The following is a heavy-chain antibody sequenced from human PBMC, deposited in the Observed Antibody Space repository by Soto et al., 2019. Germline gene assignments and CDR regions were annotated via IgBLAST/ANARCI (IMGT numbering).Heavy chain of an antibody. J-gene: IGHJ4*02. CDR1: GFTFSSYS. V-gene: IGHV3-48*02. D-gene: IGHD1-26*01. CDR3: ARVISTLGGASFDY. CDR2: FSSSSSTI. Sequence: EVQLVESGVGLVQPGGSLRLSCAASGFTFSSYSMNCVRQAPGKGLEWVSYFSSSSSTIYYADSVKGRFTISRDNAKNSQYLQMNSLRDEDTAVYYCARVISTLGGASFDYWGQGTLVTVSS.